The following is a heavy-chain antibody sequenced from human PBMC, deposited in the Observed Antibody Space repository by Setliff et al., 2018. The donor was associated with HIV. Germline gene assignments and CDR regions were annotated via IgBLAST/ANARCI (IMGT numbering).Heavy chain of an antibody. J-gene: IGHJ1*01. V-gene: IGHV3-30*02. CDR3: AQAQTSVSGSYYQYLQH. CDR2: IRYDGSNK. D-gene: IGHD3-10*01. Sequence: GGSLRLSCAPSGFTFSSYGMHWVRQAPGKGLEWVAFIRYDGSNKYYADSVKGRFTISRDNSKNTLYLRMNSLRAEDTAVYYCAQAQTSVSGSYYQYLQHWGQGTLVTVSS. CDR1: GFTFSSYG.